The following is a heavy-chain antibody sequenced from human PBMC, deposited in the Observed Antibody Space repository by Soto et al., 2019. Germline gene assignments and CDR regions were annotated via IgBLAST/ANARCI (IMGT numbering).Heavy chain of an antibody. CDR1: GFSFSTYW. CDR3: AKGGHIEF. CDR2: IKADGSET. Sequence: EVQLVESGGGLVQPGGSLRLSCAASGFSFSTYWMSWVRQVPGTGLEWVAHIKADGSETYYVDSVRGRFTISRDNAKTSLYWQMNSLRGEDTAVYYCAKGGHIEFCGQGTLVTVSS. D-gene: IGHD3-16*01. V-gene: IGHV3-7*01. J-gene: IGHJ4*02.